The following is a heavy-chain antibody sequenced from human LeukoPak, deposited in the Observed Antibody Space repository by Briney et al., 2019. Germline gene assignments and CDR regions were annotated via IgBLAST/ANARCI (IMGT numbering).Heavy chain of an antibody. V-gene: IGHV1-8*01. J-gene: IGHJ4*02. CDR3: ARRLGRPDNFDY. D-gene: IGHD7-27*01. CDR2: MNPNSGNT. CDR1: GYTFTDYD. Sequence: ASVKVSCKASGYTFTDYDFNWVRQATGRGIEWMGWMNPNSGNTGYAQKFQDRVTMTWNTSISTAYMELSSLTSDDTAVYYCARRLGRPDNFDYWGQGVLVTVSS.